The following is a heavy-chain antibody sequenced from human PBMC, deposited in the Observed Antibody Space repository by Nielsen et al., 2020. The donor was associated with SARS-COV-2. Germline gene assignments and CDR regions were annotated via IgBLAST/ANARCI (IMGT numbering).Heavy chain of an antibody. CDR1: GYTFTSYG. Sequence: ASVKVSCKASGYTFTSYGISWVRQAPGQGLEWMGWISAYNGNTNYAQKLQGRVTMTTDSSTLTAYMELRSLRSDDTAVYYCARLDPAMDIADYWGQGTLVTVSS. J-gene: IGHJ4*02. CDR3: ARLDPAMDIADY. V-gene: IGHV1-18*01. CDR2: ISAYNGNT. D-gene: IGHD5-18*01.